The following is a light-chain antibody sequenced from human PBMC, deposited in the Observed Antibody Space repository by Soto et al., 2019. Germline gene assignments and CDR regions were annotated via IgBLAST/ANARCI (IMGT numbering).Light chain of an antibody. CDR1: QSVRAY. CDR3: QQRSSWPLT. CDR2: DAS. Sequence: IVLTQSPDTLSFSPGERATLSCRASQSVRAYLAWYQQKPGQAPRLLIYDASNRATGIPARFSGRGSGTDFTLTISSXEPEDFGVYYCQQRSSWPLTFGGGTKVDTK. J-gene: IGKJ4*01. V-gene: IGKV3-11*01.